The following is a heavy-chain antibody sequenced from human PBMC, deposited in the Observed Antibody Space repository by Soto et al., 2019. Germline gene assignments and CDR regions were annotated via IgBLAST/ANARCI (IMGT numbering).Heavy chain of an antibody. D-gene: IGHD3-3*01. Sequence: SETLSLTCTVSGASISSSSYYWGWIRQPPGKGLEWIGSIYYDETTYYNPSLKGRVTTSVDLSKNQFSLILRTVTAADTAVCYWGRSFGLLVPFDSWGQGTLVTVSS. V-gene: IGHV4-39*01. J-gene: IGHJ4*02. CDR2: IYYDETT. CDR1: GASISSSSYY. CDR3: GRSFGLLVPFDS.